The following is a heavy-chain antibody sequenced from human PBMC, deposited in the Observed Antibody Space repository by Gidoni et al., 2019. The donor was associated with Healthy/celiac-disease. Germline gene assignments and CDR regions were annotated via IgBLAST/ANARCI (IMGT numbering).Heavy chain of an antibody. V-gene: IGHV3-23*01. Sequence: EVQLLESGGGLVQPGGSLRLSCAASGFSFSRYAMSWVRQAPGKGLEWVSAIGGSGGSTYYADSVKGRFTISRDNSKNTLYLQMNSLRAEDTAVYYCAKMYYYDSSGYYWDYFDYWGQGTLVTVSS. CDR3: AKMYYYDSSGYYWDYFDY. D-gene: IGHD3-22*01. J-gene: IGHJ4*02. CDR2: IGGSGGST. CDR1: GFSFSRYA.